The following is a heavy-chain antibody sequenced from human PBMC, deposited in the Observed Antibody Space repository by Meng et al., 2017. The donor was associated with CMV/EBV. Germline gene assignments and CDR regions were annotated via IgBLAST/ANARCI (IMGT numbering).Heavy chain of an antibody. Sequence: GGSLRLSCAASVFTFIACGMHWVRQAPGKGLEWVAVIWYDGSNKYYADSVKGRFTISRDNSKNTLYLQMNSLRAEDTAVYYCAKAGYCSSTSCYEIDYWGQGTLVTVSS. J-gene: IGHJ4*02. V-gene: IGHV3-33*06. D-gene: IGHD2-2*03. CDR1: VFTFIACG. CDR2: IWYDGSNK. CDR3: AKAGYCSSTSCYEIDY.